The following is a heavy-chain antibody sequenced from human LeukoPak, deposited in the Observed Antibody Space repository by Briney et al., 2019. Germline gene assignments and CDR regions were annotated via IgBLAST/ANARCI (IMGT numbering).Heavy chain of an antibody. D-gene: IGHD5-18*01. J-gene: IGHJ6*04. CDR2: IIPIFGTA. Sequence: SVKVSCKASGGTFSSYAISWVRQAPGPGLEWMGGIIPIFGTANYAQKFQGRVTITADESTSTAYMELSSLRSEDTAVYYCARLHPVQGYRESGYYYYYGMDVWGKGTTVTVSS. CDR3: ARLHPVQGYRESGYYYYYGMDV. V-gene: IGHV1-69*13. CDR1: GGTFSSYA.